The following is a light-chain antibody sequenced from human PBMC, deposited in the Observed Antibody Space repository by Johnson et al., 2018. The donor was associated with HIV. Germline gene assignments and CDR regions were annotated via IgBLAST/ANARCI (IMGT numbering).Light chain of an antibody. CDR3: GTWDSSLSAEV. CDR2: DNN. V-gene: IGLV1-51*01. CDR1: SSNIGNNY. Sequence: QSVLTQPPSVSAAPGQKVTISCSGSSSNIGNNYVSWYQQLPGTAPKLLIYDNNKRPSGIPDRFSGSKSGTSATLGITGLQTGDEADYYCGTWDSSLSAEVFGTGPKVTVL. J-gene: IGLJ1*01.